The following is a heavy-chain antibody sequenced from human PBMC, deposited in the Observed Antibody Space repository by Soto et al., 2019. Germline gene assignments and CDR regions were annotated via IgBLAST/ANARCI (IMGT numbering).Heavy chain of an antibody. J-gene: IGHJ6*02. CDR1: GYSFTSYW. CDR2: IXXVDSDT. V-gene: IGHV5-51*01. D-gene: IGHD3-9*01. Sequence: GESLKISCKGSGYSFTSYWIGWVRQMPGKGLEWMGIIXXVDSDTRYSSSFQGQVTISADKSISTAYLQWSSLEASDTAMYYCARSQRSKGDILTGYYGPAYYYYYGMDVWGQGTTVTVSS. CDR3: ARSQRSKGDILTGYYGPAYYYYYGMDV.